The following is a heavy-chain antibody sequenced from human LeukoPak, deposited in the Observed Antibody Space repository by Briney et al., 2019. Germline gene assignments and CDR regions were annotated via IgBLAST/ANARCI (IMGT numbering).Heavy chain of an antibody. V-gene: IGHV3-73*01. J-gene: IGHJ4*02. CDR1: GFTFSGSA. Sequence: GGSLRLSCAASGFTFSGSAMHWVRQASGKGLEWVGRIRSKANSYATAYAASVKGRFTISRDDSKNTAYLQMNSLKTEDTAVYYWTRRGGTVTPFDYWGQGTLVTVSS. D-gene: IGHD4-17*01. CDR3: TRRGGTVTPFDY. CDR2: IRSKANSYAT.